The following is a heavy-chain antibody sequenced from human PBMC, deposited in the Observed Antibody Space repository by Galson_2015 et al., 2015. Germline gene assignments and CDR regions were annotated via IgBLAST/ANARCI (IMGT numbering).Heavy chain of an antibody. V-gene: IGHV3-7*03. J-gene: IGHJ4*01. Sequence: SLRLSCAASGLDFNWYSMSWVRQAPGKGLEWVAKMKEDGSEIYYVDSVKGRFTISRDNAKNTLYLQMNSLRVEDTAVYYCARGGRMYGDYSGRGTLITVSS. CDR1: GLDFNWYS. CDR3: ARGGRMYGDY. CDR2: MKEDGSEI. D-gene: IGHD2-8*01.